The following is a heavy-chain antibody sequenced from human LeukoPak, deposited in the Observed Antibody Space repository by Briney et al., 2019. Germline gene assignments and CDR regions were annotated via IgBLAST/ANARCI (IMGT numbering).Heavy chain of an antibody. CDR1: GYTFTGYY. CDR2: INPNSGGT. V-gene: IGHV1-2*02. Sequence: ASVKVSCKASGYTFTGYYMHWVRQAPGQGLEWMGWINPNSGGTNYAQKIQGRVTMTRDTSISTAYMELSRLRSDDTAVYYCAREGGEAAAGGFDYWGQGTLVTVSS. CDR3: AREGGEAAAGGFDY. J-gene: IGHJ4*02. D-gene: IGHD6-13*01.